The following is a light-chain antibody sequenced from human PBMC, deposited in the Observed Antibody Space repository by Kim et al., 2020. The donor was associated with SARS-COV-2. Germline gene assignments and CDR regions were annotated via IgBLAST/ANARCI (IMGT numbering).Light chain of an antibody. V-gene: IGLV7-43*01. CDR3: LLYYGDTYV. Sequence: PRVTVTLTCASNTGAVTSDFHATCFRHKPGQAPRPLIYGTTERHSRTPIRFSGSLTGGKAALTLSAVQPEDEADYYCLLYYGDTYVFGSGTKVTVL. J-gene: IGLJ1*01. CDR1: TGAVTSDFH. CDR2: GTT.